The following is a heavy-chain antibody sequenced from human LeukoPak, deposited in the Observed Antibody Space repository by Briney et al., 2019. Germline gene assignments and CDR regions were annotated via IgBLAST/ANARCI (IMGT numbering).Heavy chain of an antibody. Sequence: GGSLRLSCAASGFTFSSYWMHWVRQTPGKGLVWVSRINSDGSSTSYADSVKGRFTISRDNAKNTLYLQMNSLRAEDTAVYYCARRGRGGSYYVSFDYWGQGTLVTVSS. V-gene: IGHV3-74*01. J-gene: IGHJ4*02. CDR3: ARRGRGGSYYVSFDY. CDR1: GFTFSSYW. CDR2: INSDGSST. D-gene: IGHD1-26*01.